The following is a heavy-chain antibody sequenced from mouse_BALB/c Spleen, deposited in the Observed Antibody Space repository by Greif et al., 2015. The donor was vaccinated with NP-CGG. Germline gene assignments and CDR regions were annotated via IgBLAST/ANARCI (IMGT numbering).Heavy chain of an antibody. J-gene: IGHJ1*01. Sequence: QVQLKESGAELARPGASVKLSCKASGYTSTDYYINWVKQRTGQGLEWIGEIYPGSGNTYYNEKFKGKATLTADKSSSTAYMQLSSLTSEDSAVYFCARDSRYFDVWGAGTTVTVSS. CDR3: ARDSRYFDV. CDR1: GYTSTDYY. CDR2: IYPGSGNT. V-gene: IGHV1-77*01.